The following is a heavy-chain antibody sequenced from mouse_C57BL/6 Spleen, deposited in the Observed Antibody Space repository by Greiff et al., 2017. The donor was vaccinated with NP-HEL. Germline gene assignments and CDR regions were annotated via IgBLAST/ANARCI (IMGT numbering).Heavy chain of an antibody. CDR3: ARGYSNDRYYAMDY. Sequence: EVHLVESEGGLVQPGSSMKLSCTASGFTFSDYYMSWVRQVPEKGLEWVANINYDGSSTYYLDSLKSRFLISIDNAKNILYLQMSSLKSEDTATYYSARGYSNDRYYAMDYWGQGTSVTVSS. CDR1: GFTFSDYY. D-gene: IGHD2-12*01. CDR2: INYDGSST. V-gene: IGHV5-16*01. J-gene: IGHJ4*01.